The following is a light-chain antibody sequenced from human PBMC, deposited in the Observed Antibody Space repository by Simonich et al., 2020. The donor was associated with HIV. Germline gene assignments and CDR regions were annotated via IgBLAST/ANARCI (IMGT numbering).Light chain of an antibody. Sequence: EIVMTQSPATLSVSPGERATLSCRASQSVSSNLAGYQQKPGQAPRLLIYGASTRATCISARFSGSGSGTEFTLTISSVQSEDFAVYYCQQRSNPLTFGGGTKVEIK. CDR2: GAS. CDR1: QSVSSN. V-gene: IGKV3-15*01. J-gene: IGKJ4*01. CDR3: QQRSNPLT.